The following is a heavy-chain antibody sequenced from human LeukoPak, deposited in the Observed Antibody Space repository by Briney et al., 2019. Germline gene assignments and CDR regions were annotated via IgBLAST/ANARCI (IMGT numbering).Heavy chain of an antibody. V-gene: IGHV1-2*02. D-gene: IGHD1-7*01. CDR3: ARSNWNYDLPGYYFDY. CDR1: GYTFTDYY. CDR2: INPNSGGT. J-gene: IGHJ4*02. Sequence: GASVKVSCKASGYTFTDYYMHWVRQAPGQGLEWMGWINPNSGGTNYAQKFQGRVTMTRDTSISTAYMELSRLTSDDTAVYYCARSNWNYDLPGYYFDYWGQGTLVTVSS.